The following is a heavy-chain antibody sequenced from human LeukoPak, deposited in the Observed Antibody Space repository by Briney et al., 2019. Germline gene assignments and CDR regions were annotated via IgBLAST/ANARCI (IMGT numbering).Heavy chain of an antibody. V-gene: IGHV4-59*01. J-gene: IGHJ3*02. CDR2: IYYSGST. CDR3: ARGTFRYCSGGSCPDAFDI. Sequence: PSETLSLTCTVSGGSISSYYWSWIRQPPGKGLEWIWYIYYSGSTNYNPSLKSRVTISVDTSKNQFSLKLSSVTAADTAVYYCARGTFRYCSGGSCPDAFDIWGQGTMVTVSS. CDR1: GGSISSYY. D-gene: IGHD2-15*01.